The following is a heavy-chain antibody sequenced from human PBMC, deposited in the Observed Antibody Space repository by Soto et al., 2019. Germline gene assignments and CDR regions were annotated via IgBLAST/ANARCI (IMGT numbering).Heavy chain of an antibody. D-gene: IGHD1-26*01. Sequence: ASVKVSGTASGYTFTSYAMHWVRQAPGQRLEWMGWINAGNGNTKYSQKFQGRVTITRDTSASTAYMELSSLRSEDTAVYYCARAIPSGGAGYWGQGTLVTVSS. J-gene: IGHJ4*02. CDR1: GYTFTSYA. CDR3: ARAIPSGGAGY. CDR2: INAGNGNT. V-gene: IGHV1-3*01.